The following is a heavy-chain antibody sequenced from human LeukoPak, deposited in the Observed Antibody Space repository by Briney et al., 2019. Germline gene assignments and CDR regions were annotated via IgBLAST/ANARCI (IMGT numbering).Heavy chain of an antibody. CDR1: GYTFTGYY. J-gene: IGHJ3*02. D-gene: IGHD3-22*01. CDR2: INPNSGGT. Sequence: ASVKVSCKASGYTFTGYYMHWVRQAPGQGLEWMGWINPNSGGTNYAQKFQGRVTMTRDTSISTAYMELSRLRSDDTAVYYCARDRHYYDSSGLDAFDIWGQGTMVTVSS. CDR3: ARDRHYYDSSGLDAFDI. V-gene: IGHV1-2*02.